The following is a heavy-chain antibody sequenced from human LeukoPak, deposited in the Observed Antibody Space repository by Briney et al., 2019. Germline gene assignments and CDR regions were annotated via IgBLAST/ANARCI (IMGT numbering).Heavy chain of an antibody. V-gene: IGHV4-59*01. CDR3: ARERAVTTYYYFDY. CDR1: GGSISNYY. D-gene: IGHD4-17*01. J-gene: IGHJ4*02. Sequence: KPSEALSLTCTVSGGSISNYYWNWIRQPPGKGLEWIGYIYYSGTTNYNPSLKSRVSMSVDTSKNQFSLKLSSVTAADTAVYYCARERAVTTYYYFDYWGQGTLVTVSS. CDR2: IYYSGTT.